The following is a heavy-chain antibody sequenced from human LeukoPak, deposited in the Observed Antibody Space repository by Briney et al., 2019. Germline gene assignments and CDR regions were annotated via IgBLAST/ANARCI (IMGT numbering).Heavy chain of an antibody. J-gene: IGHJ4*02. CDR1: GFTFSNAW. D-gene: IGHD5-18*01. CDR2: IKSKKFGETT. V-gene: IGHV3-15*01. Sequence: GGSLRLSCAASGFTFSNAWLSWVRQTPGKGLEWVGRIKSKKFGETTDYAAPVKGRFTISRDDSKNMLYRQMNSLKTEDTAVFYCTASDTPGVDYWGQGTLLTVSS. CDR3: TASDTPGVDY.